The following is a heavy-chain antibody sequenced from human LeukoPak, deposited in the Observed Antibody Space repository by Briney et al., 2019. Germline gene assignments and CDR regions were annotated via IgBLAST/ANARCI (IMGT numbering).Heavy chain of an antibody. V-gene: IGHV3-23*01. CDR1: GITLSNYG. CDR3: AKRGVEIRVVLVGFHKEAYYFAS. CDR2: ISGSGGGT. D-gene: IGHD3-10*01. J-gene: IGHJ4*02. Sequence: GGSLRLSCAVSGITLSNYGMSWVRQAPGKGLEWVAGISGSGGGTVYADSVKGRLTISRDNPKNTLYLQMTSLRAEDTAVYFCAKRGVEIRVVLVGFHKEAYYFASWAQKALVTVPS.